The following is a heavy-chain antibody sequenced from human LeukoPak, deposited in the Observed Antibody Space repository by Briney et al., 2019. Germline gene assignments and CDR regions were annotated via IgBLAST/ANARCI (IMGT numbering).Heavy chain of an antibody. Sequence: SETLSLTCTVSGYSISSGYYWGWIRQPPGKGLEWIGSIYHSGSTYYNPSLKSRVTISVDTSKNQFSLKLSSVTAADTAVYYCVNYDSSGYSHDYWGQGTLVTVSS. V-gene: IGHV4-38-2*02. CDR2: IYHSGST. D-gene: IGHD3-22*01. CDR3: VNYDSSGYSHDY. CDR1: GYSISSGYY. J-gene: IGHJ4*02.